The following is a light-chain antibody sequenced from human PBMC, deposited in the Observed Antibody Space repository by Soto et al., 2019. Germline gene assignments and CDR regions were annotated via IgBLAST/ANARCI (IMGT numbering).Light chain of an antibody. V-gene: IGLV2-8*01. CDR2: EVN. CDR3: SSYAGSSNV. CDR1: SSDVGGYNY. J-gene: IGLJ1*01. Sequence: QSVLTQPPSASGSPGQSVAISCTGTSSDVGGYNYVSWYQQHPGKAPKLMIYEVNKRPSGVPGRFSGSKSGNTASLTVSGLQAEDEADYYCSSYAGSSNVFGTGTQLTVL.